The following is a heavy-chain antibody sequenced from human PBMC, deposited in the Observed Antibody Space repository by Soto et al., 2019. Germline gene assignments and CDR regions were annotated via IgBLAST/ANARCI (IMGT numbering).Heavy chain of an antibody. V-gene: IGHV4-59*08. CDR2: IYYSGST. CDR3: ARRYGGTFDY. D-gene: IGHD2-15*01. J-gene: IGHJ4*02. CDR1: GGSISSYY. Sequence: QVQLQESGPGLVKPSETLSLTCTVSGGSISSYYWSWIRQPPGKGLEWIGYIYYSGSTNYNPSLKRRVTILVDTSKNQFPRKLSSVTAADTAVYYCARRYGGTFDYWGQGTLVTVSS.